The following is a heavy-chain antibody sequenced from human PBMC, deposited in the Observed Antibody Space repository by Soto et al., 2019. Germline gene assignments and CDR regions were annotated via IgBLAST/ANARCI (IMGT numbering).Heavy chain of an antibody. CDR2: VSYDGTRK. V-gene: IGHV3-30*03. CDR3: ARWVGGSMYDNSGKYDS. CDR1: VFTFSGSG. Sequence: QVQLVESGGGVVQPGGSLRLTCAVSVFTFSGSGVHWVRQAPGKGLEWVALVSYDGTRKYYTDSVRGRFTISRDNSENTLSLQMNSLRTEDTAVYYCARWVGGSMYDNSGKYDSWGQGTLVIVS. J-gene: IGHJ5*01. D-gene: IGHD3-22*01.